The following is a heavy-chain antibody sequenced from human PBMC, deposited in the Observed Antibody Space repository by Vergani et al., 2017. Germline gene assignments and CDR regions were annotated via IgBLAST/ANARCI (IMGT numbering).Heavy chain of an antibody. Sequence: QVRLVESGGGVVQSGGSLRLSCAASGFTFRSHGMHWVRQAPGKGLEWLTYIRYDESRKHYVDSVKGRFTISRDNSKNTLFLHMNSLRPEDTAVYYCAKVGRSEVAGTFGAFDIWGQGTMVTVSS. D-gene: IGHD6-19*01. CDR2: IRYDESRK. V-gene: IGHV3-30*02. CDR3: AKVGRSEVAGTFGAFDI. J-gene: IGHJ3*02. CDR1: GFTFRSHG.